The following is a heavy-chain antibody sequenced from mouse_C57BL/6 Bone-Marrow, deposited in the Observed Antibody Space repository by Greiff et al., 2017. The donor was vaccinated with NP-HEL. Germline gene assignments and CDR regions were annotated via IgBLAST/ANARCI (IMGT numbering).Heavy chain of an antibody. CDR2: IDPETGGT. CDR1: GYTFTDYE. Sequence: QVQLQQSGAELVRPGASVTLSCKASGYTFTDYEMHWVKQTPVHGLEWIGAIDPETGGTAYNQKFKSKATLTVDKPSSTAYMQLSSLTSEDSAVYYCARARGTAGAMDYWGQGTSVTVSS. CDR3: ARARGTAGAMDY. D-gene: IGHD3-3*01. J-gene: IGHJ4*01. V-gene: IGHV1-15*01.